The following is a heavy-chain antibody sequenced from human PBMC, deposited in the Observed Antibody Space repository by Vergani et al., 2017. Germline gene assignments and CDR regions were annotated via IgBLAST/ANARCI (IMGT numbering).Heavy chain of an antibody. J-gene: IGHJ4*02. V-gene: IGHV4-30-2*01. CDR3: ARGAMVRGVIVSIDY. D-gene: IGHD3-10*01. CDR1: GGSISSGGYS. Sequence: QLQLQESGSGLVKPSQTLSLTCAVSGGSISSGGYSWSWIRQPPGKGLEWIGYIYHSGSTYYNPSLKSRVTISVDRSKNQFSLKLSSVTAADTAAYYCARGAMVRGVIVSIDYWGQGTLVTVSS. CDR2: IYHSGST.